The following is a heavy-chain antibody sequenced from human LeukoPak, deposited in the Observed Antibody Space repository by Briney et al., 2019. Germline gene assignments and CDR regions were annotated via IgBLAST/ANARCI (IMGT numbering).Heavy chain of an antibody. Sequence: QPGGSLRLSCAASGFTFSSYAMSWVRQAPGKGLEWVSAISGSGGSTYYADSVKGRFTISRDNSRNTLYLQMNSLRAEDTAVYYCAKWRYSPYYFDYWGQGTLVTVSS. CDR1: GFTFSSYA. CDR3: AKWRYSPYYFDY. V-gene: IGHV3-23*01. J-gene: IGHJ4*02. CDR2: ISGSGGST. D-gene: IGHD3-9*01.